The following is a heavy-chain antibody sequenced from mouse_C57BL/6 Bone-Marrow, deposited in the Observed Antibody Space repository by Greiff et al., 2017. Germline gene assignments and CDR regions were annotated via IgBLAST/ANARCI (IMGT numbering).Heavy chain of an antibody. J-gene: IGHJ1*03. CDR2: FYPGSGSI. Sequence: VQLQESGAELVKPGASVKLSCKASGYTFTEYTIHWVKQRSGQGLEWIGWFYPGSGSIKYNEKFKDKATLTADKSSSTVYMELSRLTSEDSAVYFCARHEGSYYGSPYWYVDVWGTGTTVTVSS. CDR3: ARHEGSYYGSPYWYVDV. D-gene: IGHD1-1*01. CDR1: GYTFTEYT. V-gene: IGHV1-62-2*01.